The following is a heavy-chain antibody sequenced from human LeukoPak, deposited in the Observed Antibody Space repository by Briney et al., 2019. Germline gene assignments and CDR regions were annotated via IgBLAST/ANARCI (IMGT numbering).Heavy chain of an antibody. CDR3: AKGDESFSYYYGSGMY. Sequence: GGSLRLSCAASGFTFSSYAMSWVRQAPGKGLEWVSAISGSGGSTYYADSVKGRFTISRDNSKNTLYLQMNSLRAEDTAVYYCAKGDESFSYYYGSGMYWGQGTLVTVSS. D-gene: IGHD3-10*01. CDR2: ISGSGGST. CDR1: GFTFSSYA. V-gene: IGHV3-23*01. J-gene: IGHJ4*02.